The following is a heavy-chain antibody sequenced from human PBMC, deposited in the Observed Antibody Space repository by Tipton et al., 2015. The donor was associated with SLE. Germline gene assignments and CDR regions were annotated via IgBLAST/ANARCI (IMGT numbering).Heavy chain of an antibody. CDR2: IYSGGST. V-gene: IGHV3-23*03. Sequence: SLRLSCAATGFTFSNYAMSWVRQAPGKGLEWVSVIYSGGSTYYADSVKGRFTLSRDNSKNTLYLQMNSLRADDTAVYYCSKTVSTGDYFDYWGQGTLVTVSS. J-gene: IGHJ4*02. D-gene: IGHD5/OR15-5a*01. CDR3: SKTVSTGDYFDY. CDR1: GFTFSNYA.